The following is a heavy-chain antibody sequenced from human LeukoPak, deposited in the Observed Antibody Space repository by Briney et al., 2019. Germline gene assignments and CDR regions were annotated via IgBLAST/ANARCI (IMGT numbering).Heavy chain of an antibody. CDR1: GGSVSSSTYS. CDR3: ASTTHTSVAGLGQANFLRSSQNRVFDY. CDR2: IYYTGST. V-gene: IGHV4-39*01. Sequence: PSETLSLTCAVSGGSVSSSTYSWTWIRQPPGQGLEWIGTIYYTGSTYYNPSLKSRVTIYVDTSKNQFSLKLSSVTAADTAAYYCASTTHTSVAGLGQANFLRSSQNRVFDYWGQGTLVTVSS. D-gene: IGHD6-19*01. J-gene: IGHJ4*02.